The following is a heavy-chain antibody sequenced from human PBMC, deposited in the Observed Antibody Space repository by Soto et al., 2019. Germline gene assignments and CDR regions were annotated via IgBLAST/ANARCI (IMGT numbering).Heavy chain of an antibody. CDR3: ARDARVDYDSSGYYLGLDY. J-gene: IGHJ4*02. V-gene: IGHV1-69*10. D-gene: IGHD3-22*01. Sequence: SVKGSCKASGYTLTSYAMGWVRQAHRQRLEWMGWIIPILGIANYAQKFQGRVTITADKSTSTAYMELSSLRSEDTAVYYCARDARVDYDSSGYYLGLDYWGQGTLVTVSS. CDR2: IIPILGIA. CDR1: GYTLTSYA.